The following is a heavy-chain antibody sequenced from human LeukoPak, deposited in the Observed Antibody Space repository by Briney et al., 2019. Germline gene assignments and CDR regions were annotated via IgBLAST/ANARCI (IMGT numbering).Heavy chain of an antibody. J-gene: IGHJ4*02. CDR2: IYYSGST. CDR1: GGSISSSSYY. CDR3: AFMITFGGVIVWNY. D-gene: IGHD3-16*02. V-gene: IGHV4-39*01. Sequence: SETLSLTCTVSGGSISSSSYYWGWIRQPPGKGLEWLGSIYYSGSTYYNPSLKSRVTISVDTSNNQFSLKLSSVTAADTAVYYCAFMITFGGVIVWNYWGQGTLVTVSS.